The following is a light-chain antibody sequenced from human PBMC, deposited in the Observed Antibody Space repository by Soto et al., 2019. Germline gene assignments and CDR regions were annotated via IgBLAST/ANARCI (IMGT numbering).Light chain of an antibody. Sequence: EIVMTQSPATLSVSPGGRATLSCRASQSVSSNLAWYQQKPGQAPRLLLYGASTRATGTPARFSGSGSGTEFTLTISSLQSEDFAVYYCQQYNNWPPLTFGGGTKVDIK. V-gene: IGKV3-15*01. J-gene: IGKJ4*01. CDR2: GAS. CDR1: QSVSSN. CDR3: QQYNNWPPLT.